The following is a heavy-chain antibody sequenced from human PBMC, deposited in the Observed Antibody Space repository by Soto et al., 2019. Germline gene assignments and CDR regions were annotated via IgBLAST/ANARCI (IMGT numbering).Heavy chain of an antibody. J-gene: IGHJ5*01. V-gene: IGHV3-23*01. D-gene: IGHD1-1*01. Sequence: DAQLLESGGGFVQPGGSLRLSCAASGFTFTNCAMTWVRQAPDMGLQCVSIISGSGGDTYYADSVRGRFTISRDNSKNTLYLQMNSLRVEDTAIYYCVKNDSGFESWGQGTLVTVSS. CDR2: ISGSGGDT. CDR3: VKNDSGFES. CDR1: GFTFTNCA.